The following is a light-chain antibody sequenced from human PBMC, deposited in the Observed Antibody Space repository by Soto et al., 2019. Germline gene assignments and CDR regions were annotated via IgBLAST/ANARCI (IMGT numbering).Light chain of an antibody. Sequence: QSALTQPASVSGSPGQSITISCTGTSSDVGRYNYVSWYQQYPCRAPKLIIYEVTNRPSWVSDRCSGSKSGNVASLTISGLQAADEADYYCGSYTSTYVRIFGTGTKVTVL. V-gene: IGLV2-14*01. CDR3: GSYTSTYVRI. CDR1: SSDVGRYNY. CDR2: EVT. J-gene: IGLJ1*01.